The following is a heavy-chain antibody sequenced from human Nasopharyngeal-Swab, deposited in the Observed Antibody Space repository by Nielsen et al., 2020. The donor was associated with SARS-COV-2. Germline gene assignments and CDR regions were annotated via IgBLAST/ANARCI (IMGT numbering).Heavy chain of an antibody. Sequence: ASVNVSCMASRYTFTGYYMQWVRQAPGQGLEWMGRINPNSGGTNYAQKFQGRVTMTRDTSLSTAYMELSRLRSDDTAVYYCAYSSSFGYFDYWGQGTLVTVSS. J-gene: IGHJ4*02. D-gene: IGHD6-6*01. CDR1: RYTFTGYY. CDR3: AYSSSFGYFDY. V-gene: IGHV1-2*06. CDR2: INPNSGGT.